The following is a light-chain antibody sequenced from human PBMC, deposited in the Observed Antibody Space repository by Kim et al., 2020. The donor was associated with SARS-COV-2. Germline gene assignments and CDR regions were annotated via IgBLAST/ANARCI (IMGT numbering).Light chain of an antibody. J-gene: IGKJ5*01. CDR3: QQYGSSRT. CDR2: GAS. CDR1: QSVSSSY. V-gene: IGKV3-20*01. Sequence: LSPGERATLSCRASQSVSSSYLAWYQKKPGQAPRLLIYGASSRAAGIPGRFSGSGSGTDFTLTISRLEPEDFAVYYCQQYGSSRTFGQGTRLEIK.